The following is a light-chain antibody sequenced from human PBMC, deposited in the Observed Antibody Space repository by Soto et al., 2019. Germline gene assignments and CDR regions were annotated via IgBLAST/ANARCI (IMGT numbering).Light chain of an antibody. CDR1: SSNIGAGYD. CDR3: QYYDSSLSGWV. Sequence: QSALTQPPSVSGAPGQRVTISCTESSSNIGAGYDVHWYQQLPGTAPKLLIYGNSNRPSGVPDRFSGSKSGTSASLAITGLQAEDEADYYCQYYDSSLSGWVFGGGTKLTVL. V-gene: IGLV1-40*01. CDR2: GNS. J-gene: IGLJ3*02.